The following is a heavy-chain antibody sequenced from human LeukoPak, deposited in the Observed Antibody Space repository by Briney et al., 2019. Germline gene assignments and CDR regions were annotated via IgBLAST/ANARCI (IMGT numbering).Heavy chain of an antibody. V-gene: IGHV3-7*01. J-gene: IGHJ4*02. D-gene: IGHD4-17*01. CDR1: GITFSDYW. CDR2: INQNGGEN. Sequence: GGSLRLSCAVSGITFSDYWMTWVRQAPGKGLEWVANINQNGGENYYVDSVKGRFTISRDNTKNSVYLQMNSLRAEDTAVYYCAKVAVPYGDYTYYFDYWGQGTLVTVSS. CDR3: AKVAVPYGDYTYYFDY.